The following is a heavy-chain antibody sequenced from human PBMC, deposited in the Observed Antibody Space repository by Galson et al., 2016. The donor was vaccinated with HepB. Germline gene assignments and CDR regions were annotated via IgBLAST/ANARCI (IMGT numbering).Heavy chain of an antibody. CDR1: GFIFSTYG. J-gene: IGHJ4*02. Sequence: SLRLSCAASGFIFSTYGMHWVRQAPGKGLEWVAVISYDGNKKYYADSVIGRVTIPRDNSKNTVFLRVNSLRGEDTGLYYCARAPPDSKHEYDYWGQGTLVTVSS. V-gene: IGHV3-30*03. CDR2: ISYDGNKK. D-gene: IGHD2/OR15-2a*01. CDR3: ARAPPDSKHEYDY.